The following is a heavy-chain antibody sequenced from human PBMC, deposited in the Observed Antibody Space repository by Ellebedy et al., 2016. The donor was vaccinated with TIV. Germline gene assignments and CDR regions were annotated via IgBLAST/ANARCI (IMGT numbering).Heavy chain of an antibody. Sequence: SETLSLTCTVSGYSISSGYYWGWIRQPPGKGLEWIGSIYHSGITYYNPSLKSRVAISVDTSKNQFSLKLSSVTAADTAVYYCARLIVAAFDYWGQGTLVTVSS. CDR2: IYHSGIT. CDR3: ARLIVAAFDY. CDR1: GYSISSGYY. D-gene: IGHD1-26*01. J-gene: IGHJ4*02. V-gene: IGHV4-38-2*02.